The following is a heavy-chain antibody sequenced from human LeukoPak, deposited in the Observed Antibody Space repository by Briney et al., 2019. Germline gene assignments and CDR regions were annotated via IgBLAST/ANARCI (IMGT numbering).Heavy chain of an antibody. J-gene: IGHJ5*02. Sequence: SQTLSLTCTVSGGSISSSSYYWGWIRQPPGKGLEWIGSIYYSGSTYYNPSLKSRVTISVDTSKNQFSLKLSSVTAADTAVYYCAREDVVRGALGDTLNWFDPWGQGTLVTVSS. CDR1: GGSISSSSYY. V-gene: IGHV4-39*07. D-gene: IGHD3-10*01. CDR3: AREDVVRGALGDTLNWFDP. CDR2: IYYSGST.